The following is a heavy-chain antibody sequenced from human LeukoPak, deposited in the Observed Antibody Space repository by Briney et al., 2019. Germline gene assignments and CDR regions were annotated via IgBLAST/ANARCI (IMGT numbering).Heavy chain of an antibody. CDR3: AGGTARARLLDY. CDR2: MIPNSGTK. V-gene: IGHV1-8*01. D-gene: IGHD6-6*01. CDR1: GYTFTSYD. J-gene: IGHJ4*02. Sequence: GASVKVSCKPSGYTFTSYDINWVREATGQGLEWLGWMIPNSGTKGYAQKFQGRVTMTRNTSISTAYMELSSLRSENTAVYYCAGGTARARLLDYSGQGTLVTVSS.